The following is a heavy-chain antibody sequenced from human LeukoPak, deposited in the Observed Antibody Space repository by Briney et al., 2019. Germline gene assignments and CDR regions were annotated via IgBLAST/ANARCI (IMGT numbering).Heavy chain of an antibody. V-gene: IGHV4-4*02. D-gene: IGHD3-9*01. Sequence: PSGTLSLTCAVSGGSISSSNWWSWVRQPPGKGLEGIGEIDDGVGTNYNPSLKSGVTISVDKSKTQCSLKLSSVTAAATAVYYCARSKDILTGYYSFAYWGPGTLVTVSS. CDR2: IDDGVGT. J-gene: IGHJ4*02. CDR3: ARSKDILTGYYSFAY. CDR1: GGSISSSNW.